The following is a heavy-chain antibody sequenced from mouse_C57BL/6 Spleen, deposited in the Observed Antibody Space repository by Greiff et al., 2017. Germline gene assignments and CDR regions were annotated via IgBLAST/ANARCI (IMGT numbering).Heavy chain of an antibody. V-gene: IGHV1-64*01. CDR2: IHPNSGST. Sequence: VQLQQPGAELVKPGASVKLSCKASGYTFTSYWMHWVKQRPGQGLEWIGMIHPNSGSTNYNEKFKSKATLTVDKSSSTAYMQLSSLTSEDSAVYYCARPYDYDEGVWFAYWGQGTLVTVSA. CDR1: GYTFTSYW. CDR3: ARPYDYDEGVWFAY. D-gene: IGHD2-4*01. J-gene: IGHJ3*01.